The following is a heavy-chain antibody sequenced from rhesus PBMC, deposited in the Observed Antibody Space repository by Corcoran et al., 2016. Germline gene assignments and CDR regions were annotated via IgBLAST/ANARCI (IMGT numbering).Heavy chain of an antibody. J-gene: IGHJ4*01. Sequence: QVQLQESGPGLVKPSETLSLTCAVSGGSISDDYYWSWIRQPPGMGLEWIGYIYGSGGGTNYNPSLKNRDTISIDTSKNQFSLKLGSVTAADTAVYYCARVPGYFDCWGQGVLVTVSS. CDR3: ARVPGYFDC. CDR2: IYGSGGGT. V-gene: IGHV4-106*01. CDR1: GGSISDDYY.